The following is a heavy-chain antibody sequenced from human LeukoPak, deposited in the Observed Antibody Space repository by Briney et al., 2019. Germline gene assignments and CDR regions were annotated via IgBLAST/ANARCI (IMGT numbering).Heavy chain of an antibody. J-gene: IGHJ6*02. CDR3: AREFYPTYCYYGLAV. D-gene: IGHD1-1*01. V-gene: IGHV1-2*04. Sequence: RASVKVSCKASGYTFTGYYMHWVRQAPGQGLEWMGWIDPKSGGTNYAQKFQGWVTMTRDTSISTVYMELSRLRSDDTAIYYCAREFYPTYCYYGLAVWGQGTTVTVSS. CDR2: IDPKSGGT. CDR1: GYTFTGYY.